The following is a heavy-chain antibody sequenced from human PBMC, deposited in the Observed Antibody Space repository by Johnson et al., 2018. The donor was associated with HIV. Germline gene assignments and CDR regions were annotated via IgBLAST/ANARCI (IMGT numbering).Heavy chain of an antibody. CDR1: GFTFDDYG. CDR2: INWNGGST. D-gene: IGHD6-13*01. Sequence: VQLVESGGGLVKPGGSLRLSCAASGFTFDDYGMSWVRQAPGKGLEWVSGINWNGGSTGYADSVKGRFTISRDNAKNSLYLQMNSLRAEDTAVYYCTKDHWVVGSCQAVDIWGQGTMVTVSS. V-gene: IGHV3-20*04. CDR3: TKDHWVVGSCQAVDI. J-gene: IGHJ3*02.